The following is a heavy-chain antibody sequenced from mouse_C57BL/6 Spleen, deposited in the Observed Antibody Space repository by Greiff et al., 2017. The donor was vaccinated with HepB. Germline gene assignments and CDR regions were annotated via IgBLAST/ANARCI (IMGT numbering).Heavy chain of an antibody. V-gene: IGHV1-82*01. CDR3: ATGSSDYVWFAY. J-gene: IGHJ3*01. Sequence: VQLQQSGPELVKPGASVKFSCKASGYAFSSSWMNWVKQRPGKGLEWIGRIYPGDGDTNYNGKFKGKATLTADKSSSTAYMQHSSLTSEDSAVYYCATGSSDYVWFAYWGQGTLVTVSA. CDR2: IYPGDGDT. CDR1: GYAFSSSW. D-gene: IGHD3-2*02.